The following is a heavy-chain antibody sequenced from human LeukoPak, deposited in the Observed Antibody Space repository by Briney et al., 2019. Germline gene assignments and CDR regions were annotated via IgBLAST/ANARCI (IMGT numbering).Heavy chain of an antibody. CDR3: ARLVSGFGELNFDY. V-gene: IGHV4-59*08. CDR1: GGSISSYY. J-gene: IGHJ4*02. D-gene: IGHD3-10*01. Sequence: SETLSLTCTVSGGSISSYYWSWIRQPPGKGLEWIGYIYYSGSTNYNPSLKSRVTISVDTSKNQFSQKLSSVSAADTAVYYCARLVSGFGELNFDYWGQGTLDSVSS. CDR2: IYYSGST.